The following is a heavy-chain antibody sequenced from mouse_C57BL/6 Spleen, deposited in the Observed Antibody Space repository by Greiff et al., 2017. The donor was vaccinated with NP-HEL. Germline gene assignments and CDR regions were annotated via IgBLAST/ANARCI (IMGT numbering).Heavy chain of an antibody. J-gene: IGHJ4*01. D-gene: IGHD2-5*01. CDR2: IYPGGGYT. CDR3: ARDYSNYVGFMDY. Sequence: QVQLQQSGAELVRPGTSVKMSCKASGYTFTNYWIGWAKQRPGHGLEWIGDIYPGGGYTNYNEKFKGKATLTADKSSSTAYMQLSSLTSEDSAAYFCARDYSNYVGFMDYWGQGTSVTVSS. V-gene: IGHV1-63*01. CDR1: GYTFTNYW.